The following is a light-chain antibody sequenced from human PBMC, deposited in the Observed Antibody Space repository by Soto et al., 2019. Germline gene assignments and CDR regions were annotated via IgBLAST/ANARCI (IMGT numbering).Light chain of an antibody. Sequence: DIQVTQSPASLSASVGDRVTITCRASQAIKNHLNWYQQKPGKAPTRLIYYASTLQSGVPSRFSGSGSGTEFTLTISSLQPEDSATYYCLQHNTVAFSFGQGTKLEIK. CDR1: QAIKNH. CDR3: LQHNTVAFS. V-gene: IGKV1-17*01. CDR2: YAS. J-gene: IGKJ2*03.